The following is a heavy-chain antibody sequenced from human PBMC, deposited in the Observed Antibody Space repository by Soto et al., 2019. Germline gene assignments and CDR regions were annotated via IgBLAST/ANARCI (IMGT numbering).Heavy chain of an antibody. Sequence: GSLRLSCAASGFTFSSYAMSWVRQAPGKGLEWVSAISGSGGSTYYADSVKGRFTISRDNSKNTLYLQMNSLRAEDTAVYYCARDSAGVRLLPNDAFDIWGQGTMVTVSS. V-gene: IGHV3-23*01. D-gene: IGHD3-22*01. J-gene: IGHJ3*02. CDR1: GFTFSSYA. CDR2: ISGSGGST. CDR3: ARDSAGVRLLPNDAFDI.